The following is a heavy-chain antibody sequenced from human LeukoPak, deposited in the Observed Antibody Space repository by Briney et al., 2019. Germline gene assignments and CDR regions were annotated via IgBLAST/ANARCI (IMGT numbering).Heavy chain of an antibody. Sequence: SETLSLTCAVYGGSFSGYYWSWIRQPPGKGLEWIGYIYYSGSTNYNPSLKSRVTISVDTSKNQFSLKLSSVTAADTAVYYCARDRYYDSSGYYDYWGQGTLVTVSS. V-gene: IGHV4-59*01. CDR2: IYYSGST. CDR3: ARDRYYDSSGYYDY. CDR1: GGSFSGYY. D-gene: IGHD3-22*01. J-gene: IGHJ4*02.